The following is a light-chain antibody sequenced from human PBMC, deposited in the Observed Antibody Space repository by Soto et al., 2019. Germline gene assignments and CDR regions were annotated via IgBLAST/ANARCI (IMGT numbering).Light chain of an antibody. CDR2: SAS. V-gene: IGKV3-20*01. CDR3: QQYGSSLTWS. Sequence: EVVLTQSPGTVSLSPGERATLSCRASQSVTSNYLAWYQQKPGQAPRLLIYSASSRATGIPDRFSGSGSGTDFSLTITRTETDDFAVYYCQQYGSSLTWSFGQGTKLEIK. J-gene: IGKJ1*01. CDR1: QSVTSNY.